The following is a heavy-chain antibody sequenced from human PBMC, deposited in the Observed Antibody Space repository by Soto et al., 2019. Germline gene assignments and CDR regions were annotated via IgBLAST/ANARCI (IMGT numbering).Heavy chain of an antibody. V-gene: IGHV3-74*03. CDR2: INSDGRNT. CDR1: GFIFSSYW. CDR3: ARDFMARGRDSNWSDP. J-gene: IGHJ5*02. D-gene: IGHD3-10*01. Sequence: GGSLRLSCGASGFIFSSYWMHWVRQVPGKGPVRVARINSDGRNTKYTDSVKGRFTISRDNAKNTLYLQMNSLRAEDTAIYYCARDFMARGRDSNWSDPWGQGTVVTVSS.